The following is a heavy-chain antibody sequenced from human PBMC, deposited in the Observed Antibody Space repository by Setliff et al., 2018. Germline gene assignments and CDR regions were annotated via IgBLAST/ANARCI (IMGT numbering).Heavy chain of an antibody. J-gene: IGHJ4*02. Sequence: SETLSLTCTVSGGSISSHYWSWIRQPPGKGLEWIGSIYYSGSTNYNPSLKSRVTISVDTSKNQFSLKLSSVTAADTAVYYCARVTMITFGGVIGSIDYWGQGTLVTVSS. CDR1: GGSISSHY. CDR2: IYYSGST. V-gene: IGHV4-59*11. CDR3: ARVTMITFGGVIGSIDY. D-gene: IGHD3-16*02.